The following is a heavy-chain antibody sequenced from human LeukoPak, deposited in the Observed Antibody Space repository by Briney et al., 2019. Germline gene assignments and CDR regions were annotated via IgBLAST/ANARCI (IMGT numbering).Heavy chain of an antibody. CDR2: ITPILGIA. D-gene: IGHD3-22*01. Sequence: GASVKVSCKASGGTFSSYAIGWVRQAPGQGLEWMGRITPILGIANYAQKFKGRVTITADKSTSTAYIELSSLRTEDTAVYYCARPRDSRGYADAFDIWGQGTMVTVSS. CDR3: ARPRDSRGYADAFDI. CDR1: GGTFSSYA. J-gene: IGHJ3*02. V-gene: IGHV1-69*04.